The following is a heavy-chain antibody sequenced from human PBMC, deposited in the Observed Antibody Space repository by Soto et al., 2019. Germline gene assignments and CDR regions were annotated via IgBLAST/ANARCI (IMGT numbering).Heavy chain of an antibody. D-gene: IGHD2-2*02. J-gene: IGHJ4*02. CDR1: GFTFSSYA. CDR2: ISGSGGST. Sequence: GASVKVSCAASGFTFSSYAMSWVRQAPGKGLEWVSAISGSGGSTYYADSVKGRFTISRDNSKNTLYLQMNSLRAEDTAVYYCAKQKVRGIVVVPAAIYYFDYWGQGTLVTVSS. V-gene: IGHV3-23*01. CDR3: AKQKVRGIVVVPAAIYYFDY.